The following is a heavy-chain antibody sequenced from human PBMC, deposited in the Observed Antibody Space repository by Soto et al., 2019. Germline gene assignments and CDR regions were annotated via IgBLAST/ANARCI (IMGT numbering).Heavy chain of an antibody. CDR2: INAGNGNT. J-gene: IGHJ6*02. CDR1: GYTFTSYA. D-gene: IGHD1-26*01. Sequence: ASVKVSFKASGYTFTSYAMHWVRQAPGQRLEWMGWINAGNGNTKYSQKFQDRVTITRDTSASTAYMELSSLRSEDTAVYYCARGWDLRYYYGMDVWGQGTTVTVSS. CDR3: ARGWDLRYYYGMDV. V-gene: IGHV1-3*01.